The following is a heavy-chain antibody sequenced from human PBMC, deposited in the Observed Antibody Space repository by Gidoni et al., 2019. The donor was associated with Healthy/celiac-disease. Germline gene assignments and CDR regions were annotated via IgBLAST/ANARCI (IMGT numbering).Heavy chain of an antibody. Sequence: QVQLVESGGGVVQPGRSLRLSCAASGFTFSSYGMHWVRQAPGKGLEWVAVISYDGSNKYYADSVKGRFTISRDNSKNTLYLQMNSLRAEDTAVYYCAKDQIYGSGSSDYGMDVWGQGTTVTVSS. CDR2: ISYDGSNK. V-gene: IGHV3-30*18. CDR1: GFTFSSYG. D-gene: IGHD3-10*01. CDR3: AKDQIYGSGSSDYGMDV. J-gene: IGHJ6*02.